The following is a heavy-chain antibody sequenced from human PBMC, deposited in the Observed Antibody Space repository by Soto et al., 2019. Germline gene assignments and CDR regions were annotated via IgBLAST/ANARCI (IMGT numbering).Heavy chain of an antibody. CDR2: INPNSGGT. CDR1: GYTFTGYY. CDR3: ARGSGYDNQPTTLKTRYYYYYGMDV. V-gene: IGHV1-2*04. Sequence: ASVKVSCKASGYTFTGYYMHWVRQAPGQGLEWMGWINPNSGGTNYAQKFQGWVTMTRDTSISTAYMELSRLRSDDTAVYYCARGSGYDNQPTTLKTRYYYYYGMDVWGQGTTVTVSS. D-gene: IGHD5-12*01. J-gene: IGHJ6*02.